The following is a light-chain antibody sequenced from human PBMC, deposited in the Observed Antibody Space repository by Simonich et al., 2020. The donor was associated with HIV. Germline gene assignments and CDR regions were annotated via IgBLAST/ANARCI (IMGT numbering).Light chain of an antibody. CDR1: QSISSW. CDR2: KAS. V-gene: IGKV1-5*03. J-gene: IGKJ2*01. Sequence: DIQMTQSPSTLSASVGDRVTITCRASQSISSWLAWYQQKPGKAPKLLIYKASSLERGVPSRFSSSGSGTQFTLTISSLQPDDFATYYCQQYNSYPFTFGQGTKLEIK. CDR3: QQYNSYPFT.